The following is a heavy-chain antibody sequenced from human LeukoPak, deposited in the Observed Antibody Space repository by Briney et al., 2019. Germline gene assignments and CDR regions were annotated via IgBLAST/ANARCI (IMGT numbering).Heavy chain of an antibody. D-gene: IGHD1-26*01. CDR1: GFTFNNYG. Sequence: GGSLRLSCAASGFTFNNYGMHWVRQAPGKGLEWVAVIWYDGSNKYYADSVKGRFTISRENARNSLYLQMNSLRAEDTAMYYCARQMQSHGNFDSWGQGTLVTVSS. V-gene: IGHV3-33*08. CDR2: IWYDGSNK. CDR3: ARQMQSHGNFDS. J-gene: IGHJ4*02.